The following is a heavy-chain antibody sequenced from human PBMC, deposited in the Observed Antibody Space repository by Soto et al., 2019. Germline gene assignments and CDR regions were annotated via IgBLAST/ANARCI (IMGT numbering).Heavy chain of an antibody. CDR1: GFSLSNARMG. V-gene: IGHV2-26*01. CDR3: ARTWQWLAHNSLAFDI. D-gene: IGHD6-19*01. CDR2: IFSNDEK. J-gene: IGHJ3*02. Sequence: QVTLKESGPVLVKPTETLTLTCTVSGFSLSNARMGVSWIRQPPGKALEWLAHIFSNDEKSYSTSLKSRLTISKDTSKSQVVLTMTNMDPVDTARYYCARTWQWLAHNSLAFDIGGQGTIVTVSS.